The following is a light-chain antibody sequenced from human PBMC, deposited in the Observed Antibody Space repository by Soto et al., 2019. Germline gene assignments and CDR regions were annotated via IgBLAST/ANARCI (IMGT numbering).Light chain of an antibody. V-gene: IGKV1-5*03. J-gene: IGKJ1*01. CDR2: KAS. Sequence: ILMNQSPATLSCSVGDTGTITFRASQTIRSWLAWYQQKPGKAPKLLIYKASTLKSGVPSRFSGSGSGTEFTLTISCLQPDDFTTYCCQQSNSHSGEFCQGTKLEIK. CDR3: QQSNSHSGE. CDR1: QTIRSW.